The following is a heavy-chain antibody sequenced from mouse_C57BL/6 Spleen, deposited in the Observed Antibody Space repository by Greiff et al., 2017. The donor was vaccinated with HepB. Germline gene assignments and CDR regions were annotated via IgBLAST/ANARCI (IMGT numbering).Heavy chain of an antibody. CDR2: IIPINGDT. J-gene: IGHJ4*01. CDR1: GYTFTDYN. V-gene: IGHV1-22*01. Sequence: VQLQQSGPELVKPGTSVKMSCKASGYTFTDYNMHWVKQSHGKSLEWIGYIIPINGDTSYNQKFKGKATLTVNKSSSTAYMELRSLTSEDSAVYYCARTDYSNGDYYAMDYWGQGTSVTVSS. CDR3: ARTDYSNGDYYAMDY. D-gene: IGHD2-5*01.